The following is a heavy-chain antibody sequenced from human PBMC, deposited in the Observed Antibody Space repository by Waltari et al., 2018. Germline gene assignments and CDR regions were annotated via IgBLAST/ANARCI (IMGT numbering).Heavy chain of an antibody. CDR3: ARAQGIAAAGNWFDP. CDR1: GGSFSGYY. J-gene: IGHJ5*02. V-gene: IGHV4-34*01. D-gene: IGHD6-13*01. Sequence: QVQLQQWGAGLLKPSETLSLTCAVYGGSFSGYYWSWIRQPPGKGLEWMGEINHSGSTNYNPSLKSRVTISVDTSKNQFSLKLSSVTAADTAVYYCARAQGIAAAGNWFDPWGQGTLVTVSS. CDR2: INHSGST.